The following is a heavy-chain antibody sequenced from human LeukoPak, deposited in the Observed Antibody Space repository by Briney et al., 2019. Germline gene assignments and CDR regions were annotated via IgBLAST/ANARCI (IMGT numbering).Heavy chain of an antibody. Sequence: GGSLRLSCAASGFIVSSNYMSWVRQAPGKGLEWFSVLYSDGTTYYADSVKGRFTISRDNSRNTLYLQMNNLRVEDTAMYYCARAAYDTNGFTANHDYWGQGTLVTVSS. CDR2: LYSDGTT. CDR3: ARAAYDTNGFTANHDY. V-gene: IGHV3-53*01. J-gene: IGHJ4*02. CDR1: GFIVSSNY. D-gene: IGHD2-8*01.